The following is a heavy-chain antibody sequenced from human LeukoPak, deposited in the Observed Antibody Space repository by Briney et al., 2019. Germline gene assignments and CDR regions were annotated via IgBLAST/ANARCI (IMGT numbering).Heavy chain of an antibody. CDR2: IFPMLDVT. CDR1: GGTFTNYA. J-gene: IGHJ4*02. V-gene: IGHV1-69*04. Sequence: SVKVSCKTSGGTFTNYALSWVRQAPGQGLEWMGRIFPMLDVTNSAQKFQGRVTITADKSTSTAYMVLSSLKSEDTAVYYCATSFSSGNYPYYFDSWGQGTLVTVSS. D-gene: IGHD1-26*01. CDR3: ATSFSSGNYPYYFDS.